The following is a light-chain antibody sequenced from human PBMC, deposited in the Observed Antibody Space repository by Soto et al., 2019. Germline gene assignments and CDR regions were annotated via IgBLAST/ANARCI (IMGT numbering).Light chain of an antibody. CDR2: EVS. V-gene: IGLV2-23*02. CDR1: SSDVGSYNL. J-gene: IGLJ1*01. CDR3: CSYAGSSTLV. Sequence: QSVLTQPASVSGSPGQSITISCTGTSSDVGSYNLVSWYQHHPGKALKLIIYEVSKRPSGVSNRFSGSKSGNTASLTISGLQAEDEADYYCCSYAGSSTLVFGTGTKVTVL.